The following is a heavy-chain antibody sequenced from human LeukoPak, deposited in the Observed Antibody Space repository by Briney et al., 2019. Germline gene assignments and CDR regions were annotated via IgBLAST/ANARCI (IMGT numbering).Heavy chain of an antibody. V-gene: IGHV3-23*01. CDR1: GFTFSSYA. CDR3: AKDLRLLNDHNTLIFDY. CDR2: ISASGGGT. J-gene: IGHJ4*02. Sequence: PGGSLRLSCAASGFTFSSYAMSWVRQPPGKGLERVSAISASGGGTYYVDSVKGRFTISRDNSKNTLYLQMNSLRAEDTAVYYCAKDLRLLNDHNTLIFDYWGQGTLVTVSS. D-gene: IGHD1-14*01.